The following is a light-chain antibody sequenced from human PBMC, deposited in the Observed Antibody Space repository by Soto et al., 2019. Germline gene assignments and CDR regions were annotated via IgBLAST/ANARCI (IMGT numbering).Light chain of an antibody. CDR3: QQYGNRLT. CDR2: DAS. Sequence: DIQMTQSPSSLSASVGDRVTITCQASQDIRTFLNWYQQRPGKAPKLLIYDASNLETGVPSRFSGSGSGTHFTFTISSLQPGDIATYYCQQYGNRLTFGGGTKVDIK. J-gene: IGKJ4*01. V-gene: IGKV1-33*01. CDR1: QDIRTF.